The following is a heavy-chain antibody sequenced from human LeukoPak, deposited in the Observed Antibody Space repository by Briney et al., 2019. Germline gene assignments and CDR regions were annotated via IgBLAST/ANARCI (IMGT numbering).Heavy chain of an antibody. J-gene: IGHJ3*02. CDR2: ISTNSQTV. D-gene: IGHD2-15*01. CDR1: GITFSRYS. Sequence: GGSLRLSCVTSGITFSRYSMNWVRQAPGKGLEWLSYISTNSQTVYYGDSAKGRFAISRDNVKNLLYLEMTSLRVEDTAVYYCATYFATPGYFKEAYAMWGQGTLVTVSS. V-gene: IGHV3-48*01. CDR3: ATYFATPGYFKEAYAM.